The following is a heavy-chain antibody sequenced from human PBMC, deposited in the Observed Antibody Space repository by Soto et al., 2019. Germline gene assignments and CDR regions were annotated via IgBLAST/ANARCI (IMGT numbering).Heavy chain of an antibody. CDR3: ARARGGYFDY. CDR1: GGSISSYY. V-gene: IGHV4-59*01. CDR2: FYYSGST. Sequence: SQTLSLTCTVSGGSISSYYWSWIRKPPGKGLEWIGYFYYSGSTNYNPSLKSRVTISVDTSKNHFSLKLSSVTAADTAVYYCARARGGYFDYWGQGNLVTVS. J-gene: IGHJ4*02.